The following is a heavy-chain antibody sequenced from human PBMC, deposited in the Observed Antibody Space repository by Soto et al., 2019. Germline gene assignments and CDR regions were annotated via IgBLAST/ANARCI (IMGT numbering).Heavy chain of an antibody. V-gene: IGHV5-51*01. CDR1: GFYLISTW. CDR2: IYPGDSDT. D-gene: IGHD2-15*01. CDR3: TRHGGYIGLDKWFDS. Sequence: GESLMISCKTAGFYLISTWLGWVRQLPGRGLELMRVIYPGDSDTRYNPSFQGHVAISADKSISTTYLQWSALTASDTAIYYCTRHGGYIGLDKWFDSWGQGTQVTVS. J-gene: IGHJ5*01.